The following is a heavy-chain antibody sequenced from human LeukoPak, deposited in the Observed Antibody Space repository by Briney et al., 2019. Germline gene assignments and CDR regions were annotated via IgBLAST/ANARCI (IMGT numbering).Heavy chain of an antibody. J-gene: IGHJ4*02. CDR3: AKDGYCSGGSCWSFDY. CDR2: ISYDGSNK. V-gene: IGHV3-30*18. D-gene: IGHD2-15*01. CDR1: GFTFSSYG. Sequence: GRSLRLSCAASGFTFSSYGMHWVRQAPGKGLEWVAVISYDGSNKYYADSVKGRFTISRDNSKNTLYLQMNSLRAEDTAVYYCAKDGYCSGGSCWSFDYWGQGTLVTVSS.